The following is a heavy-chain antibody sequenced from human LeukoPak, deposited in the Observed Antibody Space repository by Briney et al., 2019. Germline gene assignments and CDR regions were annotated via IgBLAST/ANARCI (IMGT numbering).Heavy chain of an antibody. CDR3: ARIVNHYDSSGSHPYFDY. Sequence: PSETLSLTCTVSGGSISSYYWSWIRQPPGKGLEWIGYIYYSGSTNYNPSLKSRVTISVDTSKNQFSLKLSSVTAADTAVYYCARIVNHYDSSGSHPYFDYWGQGTLVTVSS. D-gene: IGHD3-22*01. J-gene: IGHJ4*02. CDR1: GGSISSYY. V-gene: IGHV4-59*12. CDR2: IYYSGST.